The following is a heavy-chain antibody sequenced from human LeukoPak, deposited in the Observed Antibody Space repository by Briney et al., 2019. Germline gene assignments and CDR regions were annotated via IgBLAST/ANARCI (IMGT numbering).Heavy chain of an antibody. D-gene: IGHD3-10*01. Sequence: SETLSLTCTVSGGSINNYFWSWIRQSPGKGLEWIGYIYHSGSANYNPSLYSRVTISVDTSRNQVSLKLSSVTAADTAVYFCARSSAGPNRYFDYWGQGTLVTVSS. CDR3: ARSSAGPNRYFDY. V-gene: IGHV4-59*01. J-gene: IGHJ4*02. CDR1: GGSINNYF. CDR2: IYHSGSA.